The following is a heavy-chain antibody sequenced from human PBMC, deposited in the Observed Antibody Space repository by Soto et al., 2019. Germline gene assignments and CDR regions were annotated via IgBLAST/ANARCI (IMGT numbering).Heavy chain of an antibody. Sequence: GGSLRLSCAASGFTFSSYWMSWVRQAPGKGLEWVANIKQDGSEKYYVDSVKGRFTISRDNAKNSLYLQMNSLRAEDTAVYYCARDSSYDYIWGSYRYTGIDDYWGQGTLVTVSS. CDR3: ARDSSYDYIWGSYRYTGIDDY. CDR2: IKQDGSEK. CDR1: GFTFSSYW. D-gene: IGHD3-16*02. J-gene: IGHJ4*02. V-gene: IGHV3-7*01.